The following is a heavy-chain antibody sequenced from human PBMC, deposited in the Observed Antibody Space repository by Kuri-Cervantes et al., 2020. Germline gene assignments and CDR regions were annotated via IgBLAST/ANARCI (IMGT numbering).Heavy chain of an antibody. Sequence: GGSLRLSCVASGFNFRNHAMSWVRQTPERGLEWVSSISDDSSRTYYADSVKGRFTISRDNSKSTLYLQMNSLRAEDTAVYYCAKRFSTTATTWTGDYWGQGTLVTVSS. J-gene: IGHJ4*02. D-gene: IGHD4-11*01. CDR1: GFNFRNHA. CDR3: AKRFSTTATTWTGDY. CDR2: ISDDSSRT. V-gene: IGHV3-23*01.